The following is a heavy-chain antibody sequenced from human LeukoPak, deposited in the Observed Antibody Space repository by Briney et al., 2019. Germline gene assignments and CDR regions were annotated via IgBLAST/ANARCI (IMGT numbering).Heavy chain of an antibody. CDR2: IYYSGST. J-gene: IGHJ4*02. CDR1: GGSISSSSYY. V-gene: IGHV4-39*01. CDR3: ATTVPGYSDGWYGLKD. D-gene: IGHD6-19*01. Sequence: SETLSLTCTVSGGSISSSSYYWGWIRQPPGKGLEWIGSIYYSGSTYYNPSLKSRVTISVDTSKNQFSLNLSSVTAADTAVYYCATTVPGYSDGWYGLKDWGQGTLVTVSS.